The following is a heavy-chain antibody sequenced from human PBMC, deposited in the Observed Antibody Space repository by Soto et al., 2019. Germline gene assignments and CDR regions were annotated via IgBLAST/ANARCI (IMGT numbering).Heavy chain of an antibody. V-gene: IGHV3-33*01. CDR1: GFTFSSYG. D-gene: IGHD1-26*01. CDR2: IWYDGSNK. Sequence: GGFLRLSCTACGFTFSSYGMHGVRQAPGKGLEGVAVIWYDGSNKYYADSVKGRFTISRHNSKNTLYLQMHSLRADDTAVYYCPRDFGAWELRAEPDYWGQGTLVTVSS. CDR3: PRDFGAWELRAEPDY. J-gene: IGHJ4*02.